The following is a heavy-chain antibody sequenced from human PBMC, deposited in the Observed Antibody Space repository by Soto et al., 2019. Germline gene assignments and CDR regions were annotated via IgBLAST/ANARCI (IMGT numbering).Heavy chain of an antibody. D-gene: IGHD6-13*01. Sequence: QVQLQESGPGLVKPSGTLSLTCAVSGGSISSSNWWSWVRQPPGKGLEWIGEIYHSGSTNYNPSHKSRVTISVDKSKNQFSLKLSSVTAADTAVYYCARDGIAAAGEPAQGLGYWGQGTLVTVCS. CDR3: ARDGIAAAGEPAQGLGY. CDR1: GGSISSSNW. J-gene: IGHJ4*02. V-gene: IGHV4-4*02. CDR2: IYHSGST.